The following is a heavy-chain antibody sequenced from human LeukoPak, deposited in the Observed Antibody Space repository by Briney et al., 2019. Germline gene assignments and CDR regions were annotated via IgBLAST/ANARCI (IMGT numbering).Heavy chain of an antibody. J-gene: IGHJ4*02. V-gene: IGHV3-30*18. CDR1: GFTFSSYG. Sequence: PGGSLRLSCAASGFTFSSYGMHWVRQAPGKGLEWVAVISYDGINKYYADSVKGRFTISRDNSKNTLYLQMNSLRAEDTAMYYCAKDPLRTTIGAYYFDSWGQGTLVTVSS. D-gene: IGHD5-12*01. CDR3: AKDPLRTTIGAYYFDS. CDR2: ISYDGINK.